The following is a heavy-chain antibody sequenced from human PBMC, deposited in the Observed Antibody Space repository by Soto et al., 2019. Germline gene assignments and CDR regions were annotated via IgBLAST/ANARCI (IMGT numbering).Heavy chain of an antibody. Sequence: QVQLVESGGGVVQPGRSLRLSCAASGFTFSSYAMHWVRQAPGKGLAWVAVISYDGSNKYYADSVKGRFTISRDNSKNTLYLQMNSLRAEDTAVYYCARDLVPGGYGVHDAFDIWGQGPMVTVSS. CDR2: ISYDGSNK. V-gene: IGHV3-30-3*01. D-gene: IGHD4-17*01. J-gene: IGHJ3*02. CDR3: ARDLVPGGYGVHDAFDI. CDR1: GFTFSSYA.